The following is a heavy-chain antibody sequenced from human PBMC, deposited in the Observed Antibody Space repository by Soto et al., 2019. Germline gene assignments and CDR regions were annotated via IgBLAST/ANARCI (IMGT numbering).Heavy chain of an antibody. Sequence: SETLSLPCAVYGGSFSGYYWSWIRQPPGKGLEWNGEINHSGNTNYNPSLKSRVTITINTSKSQFSLKMNTVTAADTAVYYCARVLWLVGPNGYFDLWGRGTLVTVSS. CDR2: INHSGNT. V-gene: IGHV4-34*01. J-gene: IGHJ2*01. D-gene: IGHD6-19*01. CDR3: ARVLWLVGPNGYFDL. CDR1: GGSFSGYY.